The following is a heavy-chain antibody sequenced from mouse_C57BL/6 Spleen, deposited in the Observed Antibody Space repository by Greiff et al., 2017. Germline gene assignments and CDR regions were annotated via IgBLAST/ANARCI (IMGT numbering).Heavy chain of an antibody. D-gene: IGHD1-1*01. V-gene: IGHV1-55*01. CDR1: GYTFTSYW. J-gene: IGHJ2*01. CDR3: ARWDYYDSSHFDY. CDR2: IYPGSSST. Sequence: QVQLQQPGAELVKPGASVKMSCKASGYTFTSYWITWVKQRPGQGLEWIGDIYPGSSSTNYNEKFKSKATLTVDTSSSTAYMQLSSLTSEDSAVYYCARWDYYDSSHFDYWGQGTTLTVSS.